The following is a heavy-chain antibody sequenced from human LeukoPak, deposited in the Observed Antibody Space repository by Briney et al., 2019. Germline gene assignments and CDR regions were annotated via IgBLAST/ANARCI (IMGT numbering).Heavy chain of an antibody. Sequence: PGRSLRLSCAASGFTFSSYGMHWVRQAPGKGLEWVAVISYDGSNKYYADSVKGRFTISRDNSKNTLYLQMNSLRAEDTAVYYCAKDSGSYQLDYWGQGTLVTVSS. V-gene: IGHV3-30*18. CDR2: ISYDGSNK. CDR1: GFTFSSYG. D-gene: IGHD1-26*01. CDR3: AKDSGSYQLDY. J-gene: IGHJ4*02.